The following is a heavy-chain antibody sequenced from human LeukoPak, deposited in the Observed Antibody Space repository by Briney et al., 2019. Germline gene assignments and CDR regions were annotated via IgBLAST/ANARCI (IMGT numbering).Heavy chain of an antibody. V-gene: IGHV4-59*12. CDR1: GGSISSYY. D-gene: IGHD6-19*01. Sequence: SETLSLTCTVSGGSISSYYWSWIRQPPGKGLEWIGYIYYSGSTNYNPSLKSRVTISVDTSKNQFSLKLSSVTAADTAVYYCARDVSSGWYYFDYWGQGTLVTVSS. CDR3: ARDVSSGWYYFDY. CDR2: IYYSGST. J-gene: IGHJ4*02.